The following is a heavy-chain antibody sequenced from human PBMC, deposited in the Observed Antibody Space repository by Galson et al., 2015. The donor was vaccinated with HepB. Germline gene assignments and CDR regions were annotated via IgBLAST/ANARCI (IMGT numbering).Heavy chain of an antibody. D-gene: IGHD3-22*01. CDR2: ISAYNGNT. V-gene: IGHV1-18*01. CDR1: GYTFTSYG. Sequence: SVKVSCKASGYTFTSYGISWVRQAPGQGLEWMGWISAYNGNTNYAQKLQGRVTMTTDTSTSTAYMELRSLRSDDTAVYYCAREGDETIFYYDSSGYVDYWGQGTLVTVSS. J-gene: IGHJ4*02. CDR3: AREGDETIFYYDSSGYVDY.